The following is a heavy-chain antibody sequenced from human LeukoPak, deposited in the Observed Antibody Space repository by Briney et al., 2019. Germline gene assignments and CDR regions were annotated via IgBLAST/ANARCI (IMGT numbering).Heavy chain of an antibody. D-gene: IGHD4/OR15-4a*01. CDR2: ISWNSGSI. CDR1: GFTFDGYA. CDR3: AKDDANFAGPVD. V-gene: IGHV3-9*01. Sequence: GGSLRLSCAASGFTFDGYAMHWVRQAPGKGLEWVSGISWNSGSICYAASVKGRFTISRDNAKNSLYLQMNSLRAEDTALYYCAKDDANFAGPVDWGQGTLVTVSS. J-gene: IGHJ4*02.